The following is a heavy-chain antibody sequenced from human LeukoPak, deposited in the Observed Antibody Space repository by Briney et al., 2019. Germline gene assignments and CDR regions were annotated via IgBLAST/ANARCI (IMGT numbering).Heavy chain of an antibody. J-gene: IGHJ5*02. D-gene: IGHD3-10*01. CDR1: GGSFSGYY. Sequence: SETLSLTCAVYGGSFSGYYWSWIRQPPGKGLEWIGEINHSGSTNYNPSLKSRVTISVDTSKNQFSLKLSSVTAADTAVYYCARGVDGSGSYSRYSWFDPWGQGTLVTVSS. CDR2: INHSGST. CDR3: ARGVDGSGSYSRYSWFDP. V-gene: IGHV4-34*01.